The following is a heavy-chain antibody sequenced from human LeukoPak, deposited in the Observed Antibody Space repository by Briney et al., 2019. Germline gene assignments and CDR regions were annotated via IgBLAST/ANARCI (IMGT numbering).Heavy chain of an antibody. D-gene: IGHD6-19*01. CDR3: ASPSRGGWSHPQDY. CDR2: ISDSGRNT. J-gene: IGHJ4*02. V-gene: IGHV3-23*01. Sequence: GGSLRLSCAASGFTFSIYAMNWVRQAPGKGLEWVSGISDSGRNTYYSDSVKGRFTISRDNSKNTLYLQMNSLRAEDTAVYYCASPSRGGWSHPQDYWGQGTLVTVSS. CDR1: GFTFSIYA.